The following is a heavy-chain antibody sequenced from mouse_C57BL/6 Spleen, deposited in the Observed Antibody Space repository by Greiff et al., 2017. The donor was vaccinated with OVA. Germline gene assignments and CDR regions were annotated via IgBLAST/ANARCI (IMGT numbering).Heavy chain of an antibody. Sequence: DVKLQESGAELVRPGASVKLSCTASGFNIKDYYMHWVKQRPEQGLEWIGRIDPEDGDTEYAPKFQGKATMTADTSSNTAYLQLSSLTSEDTAVYYCTTMGLYDYAMDYWGQGTSVTVSS. CDR3: TTMGLYDYAMDY. V-gene: IGHV14-1*01. J-gene: IGHJ4*01. CDR2: IDPEDGDT. D-gene: IGHD2-12*01. CDR1: GFNIKDYY.